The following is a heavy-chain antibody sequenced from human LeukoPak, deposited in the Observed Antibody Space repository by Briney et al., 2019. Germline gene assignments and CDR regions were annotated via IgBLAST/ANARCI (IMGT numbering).Heavy chain of an antibody. J-gene: IGHJ3*02. Sequence: GGFLRLSCTASGFTFGDYAMSWFRQAPGKGLEWVGFIRSKAYGGTTEYAASVKGRFTISRDDSKSIAYLQMNSLKTEDTAVYYCTRGGYSDYESWYAFDIWGQGTMVTVSS. CDR1: GFTFGDYA. CDR2: IRSKAYGGTT. CDR3: TRGGYSDYESWYAFDI. D-gene: IGHD4-17*01. V-gene: IGHV3-49*03.